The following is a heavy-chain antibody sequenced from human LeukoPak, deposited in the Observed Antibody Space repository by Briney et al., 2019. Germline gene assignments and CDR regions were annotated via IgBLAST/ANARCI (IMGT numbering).Heavy chain of an antibody. D-gene: IGHD2-2*01. V-gene: IGHV1-69*05. CDR1: GGNFRSYA. J-gene: IGHJ3*02. CDR3: ARRYCSSTSCSDAFDI. CDR2: IIPISGTA. Sequence: ASVKVSCKASGGNFRSYAISWVRQAPGQGLEWMGEIIPISGTANYAQKFQGRVTITTGESTSTAYMELNSLRSDDTAVYYCARRYCSSTSCSDAFDIWGQGTMVTVSS.